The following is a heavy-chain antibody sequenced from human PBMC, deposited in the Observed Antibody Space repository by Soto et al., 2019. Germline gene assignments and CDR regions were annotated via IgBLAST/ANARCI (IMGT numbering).Heavy chain of an antibody. CDR1: GGSSSRYY. J-gene: IGHJ3*02. CDR3: ARGHSSGWIDAFDI. V-gene: IGHV4-59*01. D-gene: IGHD6-19*01. CDR2: IYYSGST. Sequence: SETRSLTRSVGGGSSSRYYWRRIRQPPGKGLEWIGYIYYSGSTNYNPSLKSRVTISVDTSKNQFSLKLSSVTAADTAVYYCARGHSSGWIDAFDIWGQGTMVTVSS.